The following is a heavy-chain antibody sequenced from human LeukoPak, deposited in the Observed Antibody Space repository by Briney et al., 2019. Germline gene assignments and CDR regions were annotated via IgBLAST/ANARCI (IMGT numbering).Heavy chain of an antibody. V-gene: IGHV3-30*18. CDR1: GFTFSSYG. D-gene: IGHD2-15*01. J-gene: IGHJ6*02. CDR3: AKASNSPRGRRDYYYGMDV. CDR2: ISYDGSNK. Sequence: GGSLRLSCAASGFTFSSYGMHWVRQAPGKGLEWVAVISYDGSNKYFADSVKGRFTISRDTSRSTLYLQMNSLRAEDTAVYHCAKASNSPRGRRDYYYGMDVWGQGTTVTVSS.